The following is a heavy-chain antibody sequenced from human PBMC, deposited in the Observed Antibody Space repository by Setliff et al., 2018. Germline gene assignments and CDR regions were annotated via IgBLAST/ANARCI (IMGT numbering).Heavy chain of an antibody. CDR1: GGSFSGYY. CDR3: ARVDNFWSGPIDY. V-gene: IGHV4-34*01. D-gene: IGHD3-3*01. Sequence: PSETLSLTCAVYGGSFSGYYWSWIRQPPGKGLEWIGEINHSGSTYYNPSLKSRVTISVDTSKNQFSLKLSSVTAADTAVYYCARVDNFWSGPIDYWGQGTLVTVSS. CDR2: INHSGST. J-gene: IGHJ4*02.